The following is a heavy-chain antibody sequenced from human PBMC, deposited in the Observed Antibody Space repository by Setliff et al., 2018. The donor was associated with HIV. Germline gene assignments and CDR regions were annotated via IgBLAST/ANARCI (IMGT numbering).Heavy chain of an antibody. Sequence: SETLSLTCAASGVSISNSNWWTWVRQPPGKGLEWIGEVSHSGTTNYNPSLKSRVTMSVDKSKNQFSLKLSSVTAADTAVYYCARDQRLSYWGQGTLVTVSS. CDR3: ARDQRLSY. CDR1: GVSISNSNW. J-gene: IGHJ4*02. CDR2: VSHSGTT. V-gene: IGHV4-4*02.